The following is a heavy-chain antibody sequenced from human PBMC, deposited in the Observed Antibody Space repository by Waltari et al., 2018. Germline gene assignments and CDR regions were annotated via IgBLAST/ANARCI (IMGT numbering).Heavy chain of an antibody. V-gene: IGHV1-18*01. D-gene: IGHD6-13*01. CDR2: ISPSKGTA. Sequence: QDQLVQSGGEVRKPGASVMVSGKASGYTFTSFGLNWVRQARGQGLGWMGWISPSKGTADYQTNLQGRGTMPPATSPTTGSRQMRRLSTDDTAVYYCAVGGFARTAGSLTLDRWSQGTLVTVSS. J-gene: IGHJ5*02. CDR3: AVGGFARTAGSLTLDR. CDR1: GYTFTSFG.